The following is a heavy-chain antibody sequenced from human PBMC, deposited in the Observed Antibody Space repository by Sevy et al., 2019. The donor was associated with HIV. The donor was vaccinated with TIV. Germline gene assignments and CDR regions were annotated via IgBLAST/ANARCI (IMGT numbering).Heavy chain of an antibody. CDR1: GFRFSAFG. V-gene: IGHV3-23*01. CDR2: INGGGGST. J-gene: IGHJ5*02. CDR3: AKAAYYDVWRDNYNHWFDP. Sequence: GGSLRLSCVASGFRFSAFGMGWVRQAAGEGLEWVSCINGGGGSTYYGDSVKGRFTISRDNSKNTVYLQMNSLRADDNGVYDGAKAAYYDVWRDNYNHWFDPWGQGTLVTVSS. D-gene: IGHD3-3*01.